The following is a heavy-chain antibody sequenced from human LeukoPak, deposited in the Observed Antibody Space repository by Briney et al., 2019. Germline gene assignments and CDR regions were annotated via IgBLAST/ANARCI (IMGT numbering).Heavy chain of an antibody. CDR3: ARLRYHDFWSGYWKYYYYMDV. Sequence: GGSLRLSCAASGFTLSSYWMSWVRQAPGKGLEWVANIKQDGSEKYYVDSVKGRFTISRDNAKNSLYLQMNSLRAEDTAVYYCARLRYHDFWSGYWKYYYYMDVWGKGTTVTVSS. CDR1: GFTLSSYW. J-gene: IGHJ6*03. V-gene: IGHV3-7*01. CDR2: IKQDGSEK. D-gene: IGHD3-3*01.